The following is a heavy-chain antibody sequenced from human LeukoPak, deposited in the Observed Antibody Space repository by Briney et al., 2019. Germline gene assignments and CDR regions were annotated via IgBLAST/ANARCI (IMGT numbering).Heavy chain of an antibody. J-gene: IGHJ4*02. CDR1: GFAFSSYA. CDR3: ARGPSGYHNT. Sequence: PGRSLRLSCAASGFAFSSYAMHWVRQAPGKGLEWVAIISYDGITEDYSDSVKGRFSISRDNFKNTLFLQMNGLRDEDTAVYYCARGPSGYHNTGGQGTLVTVSS. CDR2: ISYDGITE. V-gene: IGHV3-30*04. D-gene: IGHD5-12*01.